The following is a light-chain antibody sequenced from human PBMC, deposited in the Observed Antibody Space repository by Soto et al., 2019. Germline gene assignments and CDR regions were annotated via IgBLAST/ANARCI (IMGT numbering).Light chain of an antibody. CDR1: SSDVGGYKY. CDR2: DVN. J-gene: IGLJ2*01. Sequence: QSALTQPASVSGSPGQSITISCTGSSSDVGGYKYVSWYQQDPGKAPKLMIYDVNTRPSGVSSRFSGSKSGNTASLTISGLQAEDEADYYCSSYTSNDTRVFGGGTKLTVL. CDR3: SSYTSNDTRV. V-gene: IGLV2-14*01.